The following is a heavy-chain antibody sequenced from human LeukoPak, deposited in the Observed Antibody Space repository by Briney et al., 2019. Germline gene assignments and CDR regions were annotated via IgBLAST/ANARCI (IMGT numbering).Heavy chain of an antibody. Sequence: CVKVSCKASGGTFRSYAISWVRQAPGQGLEWMGGIIPPFGTANYAQKFQGRVTITAGESTSTAYMELSSLRSEDTAVYYCARDQGYRYGYGDFDYWGQGTLVTVPS. CDR1: GGTFRSYA. CDR2: IIPPFGTA. J-gene: IGHJ4*02. D-gene: IGHD5-18*01. V-gene: IGHV1-69*01. CDR3: ARDQGYRYGYGDFDY.